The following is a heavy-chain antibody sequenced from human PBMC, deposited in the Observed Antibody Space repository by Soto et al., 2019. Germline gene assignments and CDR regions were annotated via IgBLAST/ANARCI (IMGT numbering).Heavy chain of an antibody. D-gene: IGHD2-15*01. CDR3: AKDEVAATGRADAFDI. CDR2: IGGGGEYT. J-gene: IGHJ3*02. V-gene: IGHV3-23*01. Sequence: EVQLLESGGGLVQPGGSLTLTCIVSGFTSGKYAMSWVRQTPGKGLEWVSEIGGGGEYTNYADSVRGRFTMSRDNSKDTLSLHMSRLQVEDTAVYYCAKDEVAATGRADAFDIWGQGTVVSVSS. CDR1: GFTSGKYA.